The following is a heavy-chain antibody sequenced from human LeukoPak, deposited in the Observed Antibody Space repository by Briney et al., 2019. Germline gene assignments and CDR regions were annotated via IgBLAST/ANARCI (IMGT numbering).Heavy chain of an antibody. CDR3: ARDLEDCSPCGSLLL. D-gene: IGHD2/OR15-2a*01. Sequence: GGSLGSPCAASGFPFSNYGLHWVGQVPGKGLERVAAIWFDGIRKYYADSVKGRLTISRDNSKNTLYLPMNSLRAEDTAVYYCARDLEDCSPCGSLLLWGQGTMVTVSS. J-gene: IGHJ3*01. V-gene: IGHV3-33*01. CDR2: IWFDGIRK. CDR1: GFPFSNYG.